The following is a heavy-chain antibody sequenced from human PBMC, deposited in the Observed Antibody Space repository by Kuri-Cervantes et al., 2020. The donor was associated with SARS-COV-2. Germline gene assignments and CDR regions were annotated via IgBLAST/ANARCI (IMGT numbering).Heavy chain of an antibody. J-gene: IGHJ4*02. CDR1: GGSISSYY. CDR2: IYYSGST. Sequence: SETLSLTCTVSGGSISSYYWSWIRQPPGKGLEWIGYIYYSGSTNYNPSLKSRVTISVDTSKNQFSLKLSSVTAADTAVYYCARGAHHIQFRGEVDYWSQGALVTVSS. CDR3: ARGAHHIQFRGEVDY. D-gene: IGHD5-24*01. V-gene: IGHV4-59*01.